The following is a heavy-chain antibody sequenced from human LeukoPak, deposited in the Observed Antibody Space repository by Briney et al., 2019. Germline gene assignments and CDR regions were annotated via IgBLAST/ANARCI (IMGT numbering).Heavy chain of an antibody. CDR2: INHSGST. D-gene: IGHD6-19*01. J-gene: IGHJ5*02. CDR1: GGSFSGYY. V-gene: IGHV4-34*01. CDR3: ARGAHRGSSGWNRGFLDP. Sequence: PSETLSLTCAVYGGSFSGYYWSWIRQPPGKGLEWIREINHSGSTNCNPSLKSRVTISVDTSKNQFSLKLSSVTAADTAVYYCARGAHRGSSGWNRGFLDPWGQGTLVTVSS.